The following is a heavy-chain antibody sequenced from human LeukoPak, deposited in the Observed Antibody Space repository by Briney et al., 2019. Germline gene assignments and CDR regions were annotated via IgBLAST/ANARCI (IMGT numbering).Heavy chain of an antibody. J-gene: IGHJ3*02. CDR3: AESSGYLLHAFDI. Sequence: ASVKVSCKASGYNFNDYYIYWVRQAPGQGLEWMGWINTNTGNPTYAQGFTGRSVFSLDTSVSTAYLQISSLKAEDTAVYYCAESSGYLLHAFDIWGQGTMVTVSS. CDR2: INTNTGNP. CDR1: GYNFNDYY. V-gene: IGHV7-4-1*02. D-gene: IGHD3-22*01.